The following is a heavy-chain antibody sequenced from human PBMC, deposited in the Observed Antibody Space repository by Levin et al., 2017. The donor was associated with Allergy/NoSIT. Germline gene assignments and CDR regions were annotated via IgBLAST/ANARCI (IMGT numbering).Heavy chain of an antibody. CDR3: ARDYHGSGSRIYYFDY. CDR2: IYSDGST. J-gene: IGHJ4*02. Sequence: GGSLRLSCAASGLTVSSNYMSWVRQAPGTGLEWVSVIYSDGSTFYADSVKGRFSISRDNSKNTLHLQMNSLRAEDTAVYYCARDYHGSGSRIYYFDYWGQGTLVTVSS. V-gene: IGHV3-66*01. CDR1: GLTVSSNY. D-gene: IGHD3-10*01.